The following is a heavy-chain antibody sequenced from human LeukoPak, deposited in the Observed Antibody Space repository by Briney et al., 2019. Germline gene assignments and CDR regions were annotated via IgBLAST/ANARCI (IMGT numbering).Heavy chain of an antibody. CDR1: GGTFSIYA. D-gene: IGHD2-8*01. J-gene: IGHJ6*02. CDR2: IIPIFGIA. CDR3: ARDINGPLSRYGMDV. V-gene: IGHV1-69*04. Sequence: SVTVSFTASGGTFSIYAISWVRQAPGQGREWMGRIIPIFGIANYAQKFQGRVTITADKSTSTAYMELSSLRSEDTAVYYCARDINGPLSRYGMDVWGQGTTVTVSS.